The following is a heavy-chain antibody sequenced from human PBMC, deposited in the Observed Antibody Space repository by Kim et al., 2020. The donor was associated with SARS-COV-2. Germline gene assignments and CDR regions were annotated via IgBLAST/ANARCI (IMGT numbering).Heavy chain of an antibody. Sequence: GGSLRLSCAASGFTFSSYGMHWVRQAPGKGLEWVAVISYDGSNKYYADSVKGRFTISRDNSKNTLYLQMNSLRAEDTAVYYCAKKAGITIFGVANYYYYYMDVWGKGTTVTVSS. CDR1: GFTFSSYG. V-gene: IGHV3-30*18. J-gene: IGHJ6*03. CDR3: AKKAGITIFGVANYYYYYMDV. CDR2: ISYDGSNK. D-gene: IGHD3-3*01.